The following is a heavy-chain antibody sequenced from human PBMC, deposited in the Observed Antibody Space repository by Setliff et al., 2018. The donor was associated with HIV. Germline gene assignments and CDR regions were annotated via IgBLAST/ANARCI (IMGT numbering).Heavy chain of an antibody. V-gene: IGHV3-9*01. D-gene: IGHD3-10*01. CDR1: GFRFDDFA. J-gene: IGHJ4*02. Sequence: GGSLRLSCAPSGFRFDDFAIHWVRQVPGKGLEWISGISWNSELIGYADSVKGRFTIYRDNVKNSLSLQMNSLRVADTALYYCVKDVGSGTYSQSFDCWGPGTLVTVSS. CDR3: VKDVGSGTYSQSFDC. CDR2: ISWNSELI.